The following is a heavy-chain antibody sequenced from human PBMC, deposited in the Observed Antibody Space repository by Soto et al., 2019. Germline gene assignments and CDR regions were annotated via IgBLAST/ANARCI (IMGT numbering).Heavy chain of an antibody. Sequence: GGSLRLSCAASGFTFSSYAMHWVRQAPGKGLEWVAVISYDGSNKYYADSVKGRFTISRDNSKNTLYLQMNSLRAEDTAVYYCARDIVVVPASNYYYGMDVWGQGTTVTVSS. CDR2: ISYDGSNK. D-gene: IGHD2-2*01. V-gene: IGHV3-30-3*01. CDR3: ARDIVVVPASNYYYGMDV. CDR1: GFTFSSYA. J-gene: IGHJ6*02.